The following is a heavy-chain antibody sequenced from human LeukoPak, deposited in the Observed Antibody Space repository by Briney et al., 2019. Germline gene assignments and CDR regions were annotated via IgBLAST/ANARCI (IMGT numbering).Heavy chain of an antibody. J-gene: IGHJ4*01. D-gene: IGHD2-21*02. Sequence: GGSLRLSCAASGFTFSSYSMNWVRQAPGKGLEWVSSISSSSSYIYYADSVKGRFTISRDNAKKSLYLQMTSLTAEDTAVYYCARDRGAYCGGDCYLGFDYWGRGTLVTVSS. CDR2: ISSSSSYI. V-gene: IGHV3-21*01. CDR3: ARDRGAYCGGDCYLGFDY. CDR1: GFTFSSYS.